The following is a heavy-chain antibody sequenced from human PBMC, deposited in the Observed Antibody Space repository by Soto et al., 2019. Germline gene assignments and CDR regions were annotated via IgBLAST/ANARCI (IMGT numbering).Heavy chain of an antibody. Sequence: SETLSLTCAVSGGSISGGVYSWSWIRQPPGKGLEWIGNIYHSGSTSYNPSLKSRVTISVDRSNNQFSLKLTSVTAADTAVYYCASEMSVYYNYWGQGIMVTVSS. CDR3: ASEMSVYYNY. CDR1: GGSISGGVYS. D-gene: IGHD3-3*01. J-gene: IGHJ4*02. V-gene: IGHV4-30-2*01. CDR2: IYHSGST.